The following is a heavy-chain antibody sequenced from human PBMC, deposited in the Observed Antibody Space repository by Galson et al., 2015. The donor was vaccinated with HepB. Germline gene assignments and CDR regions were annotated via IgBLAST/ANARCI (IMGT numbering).Heavy chain of an antibody. CDR1: GYTFTSYG. CDR3: AGAADCSGGSCYSLPPNY. V-gene: IGHV1-18*04. J-gene: IGHJ4*02. CDR2: ISAYNGNT. Sequence: CKASGYTFTSYGISWVRQAPGQGLEWMGWISAYNGNTNYAQKLQGRVTMTTDTSTSTAYMELRSLRSDDTAVYYCAGAADCSGGSCYSLPPNYWGQGTLVTVSS. D-gene: IGHD2-15*01.